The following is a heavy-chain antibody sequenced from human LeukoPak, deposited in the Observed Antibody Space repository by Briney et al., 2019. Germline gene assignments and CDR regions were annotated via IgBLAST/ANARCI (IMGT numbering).Heavy chain of an antibody. CDR3: ARSLLVVAATSAPDAFDI. D-gene: IGHD2-15*01. CDR1: GYTFTSYD. CDR2: MNPNSGNT. J-gene: IGHJ3*02. Sequence: ASVKVSCKASGYTFTSYDINWVRQATGQGLEWMGWMNPNSGNTGYAQKFQGRVTITRNTSISTAYMELSSLRSEDTAVYYCARSLLVVAATSAPDAFDIWGQGTMVTVSS. V-gene: IGHV1-8*03.